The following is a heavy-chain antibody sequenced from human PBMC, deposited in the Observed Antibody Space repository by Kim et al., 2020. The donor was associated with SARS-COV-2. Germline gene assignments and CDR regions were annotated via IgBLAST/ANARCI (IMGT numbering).Heavy chain of an antibody. Sequence: GGSLRLSCAASGFTFSSYGMHWVRQAPGKGLEWVAVISYDGSNKYYADSVKGRFTISRDNSKNTLYLQMNSLRAEDTAVYYCAKDRDDYGDYNNWFDPWG. J-gene: IGHJ5*02. CDR3: AKDRDDYGDYNNWFDP. CDR2: ISYDGSNK. D-gene: IGHD4-17*01. V-gene: IGHV3-30*18. CDR1: GFTFSSYG.